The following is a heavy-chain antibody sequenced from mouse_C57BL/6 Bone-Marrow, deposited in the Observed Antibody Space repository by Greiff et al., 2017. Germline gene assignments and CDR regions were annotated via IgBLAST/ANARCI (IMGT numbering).Heavy chain of an antibody. Sequence: VQLKESGPELVKPGASVKISCKASGYSFTDYNMNWVKQSHGKSLEWIGVINPNYGTTSYNQKFKGKATLTVDQSSSTAYMQLNSLTSEDSAVYYCARGYRYDYAMDYWGQGTSVTVSS. D-gene: IGHD2-12*01. CDR1: GYSFTDYN. CDR3: ARGYRYDYAMDY. CDR2: INPNYGTT. V-gene: IGHV1-39*01. J-gene: IGHJ4*01.